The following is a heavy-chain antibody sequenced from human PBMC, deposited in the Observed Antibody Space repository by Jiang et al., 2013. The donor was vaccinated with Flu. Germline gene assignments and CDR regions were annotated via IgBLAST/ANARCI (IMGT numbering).Heavy chain of an antibody. J-gene: IGHJ6*02. D-gene: IGHD3-10*01. CDR3: ARDTYYYGNYYGMDV. Sequence: YNPSLKSRVTISVDTSKNQFSLKLSSVTAADTAVYYCARDTYYYGNYYGMDVWGQGTTVTVSS. V-gene: IGHV4-59*01.